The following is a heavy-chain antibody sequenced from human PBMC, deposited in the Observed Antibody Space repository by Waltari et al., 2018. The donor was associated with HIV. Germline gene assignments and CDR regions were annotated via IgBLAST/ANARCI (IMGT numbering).Heavy chain of an antibody. CDR1: GFTFSSYS. CDR3: ARDRGSSWYRPHYFDY. D-gene: IGHD6-13*01. J-gene: IGHJ4*02. V-gene: IGHV3-21*01. Sequence: EVQLVESGGGLVKPGGSLRLSCAASGFTFSSYSMNWVRQAPGKGLEWVSSISSSNSYIYYADSVKGRFTISRDNAKNSLYLQMNSLRAEDTAVYYCARDRGSSWYRPHYFDYWGQGTLVTVSS. CDR2: ISSSNSYI.